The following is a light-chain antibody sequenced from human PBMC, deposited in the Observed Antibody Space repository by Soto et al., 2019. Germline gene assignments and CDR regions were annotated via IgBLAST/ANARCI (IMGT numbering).Light chain of an antibody. CDR3: SSYTSRSTAV. CDR1: SSDIGGYNY. Sequence: QPALTQPASVSGSPGQSITLSCTGTSSDIGGYNYVSWYQQHPGKAPKLMIYDVSNRPSGVSNRFSGSKSGNTASLTISGLQAEDEADYYCSSYTSRSTAVFGTGTKVTVL. J-gene: IGLJ1*01. V-gene: IGLV2-14*01. CDR2: DVS.